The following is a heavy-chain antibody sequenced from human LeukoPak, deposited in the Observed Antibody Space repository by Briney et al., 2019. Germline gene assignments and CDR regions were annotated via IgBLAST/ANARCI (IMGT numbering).Heavy chain of an antibody. V-gene: IGHV4-39*01. J-gene: IGHJ5*02. CDR3: ARKEDIVATIGWFDP. CDR2: IYYSGST. CDR1: GGSISSSSYY. D-gene: IGHD5-12*01. Sequence: SSETLSLTCTVSGGSISSSSYYWGWIRQPPGKGLEWIGSIYYSGSTYYNPSLKSRVTISVDTSKNQFSLKLSSVTAAATAVYYCARKEDIVATIGWFDPWGQGTLVTVSS.